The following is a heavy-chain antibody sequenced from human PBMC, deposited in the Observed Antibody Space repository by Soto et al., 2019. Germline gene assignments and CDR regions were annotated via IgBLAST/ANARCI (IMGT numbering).Heavy chain of an antibody. CDR2: IDSSTKYT. CDR3: AREYYYTMDV. V-gene: IGHV3-11*05. J-gene: IGHJ6*02. CDR1: GFTFRDYY. Sequence: QVHLVESGGGLVRPGGSLRLSCEASGFTFRDYYMTWFRQAPGKGLEWLSYIDSSTKYTNYADSVKGRFTISRDNAKNSLYLQINSLRADDTAVYYCAREYYYTMDVWGQGTMVTVSS.